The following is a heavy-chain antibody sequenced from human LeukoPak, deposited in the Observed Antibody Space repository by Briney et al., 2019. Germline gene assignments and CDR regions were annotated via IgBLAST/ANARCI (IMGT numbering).Heavy chain of an antibody. CDR2: ISSSSSLI. CDR1: GFTFSSYA. CDR3: ARGWYYFDY. Sequence: GGSLRLSCAASGFTFSSYAMRWVRQAPGKGLEWVSYISSSSSLIYYADSVKGRFTISRDNSKNTLYLQMNSLRAEDTAVYYCARGWYYFDYWGQGTLVTVSS. J-gene: IGHJ4*02. V-gene: IGHV3-48*01. D-gene: IGHD6-13*01.